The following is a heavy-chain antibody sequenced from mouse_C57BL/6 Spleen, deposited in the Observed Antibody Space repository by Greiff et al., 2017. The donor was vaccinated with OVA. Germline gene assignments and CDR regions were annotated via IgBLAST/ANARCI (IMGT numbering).Heavy chain of an antibody. V-gene: IGHV1-82*01. D-gene: IGHD1-1*02. J-gene: IGHJ4*01. CDR3: ARSVGGSYAMDY. Sequence: QVQLKESGPELVKPGASVKISCKASGYAFSSSWMNWVKQRPGKGLEWIGRIYPGDGDTNYNGKFKGKATLTADKSSSTAYMQLSSLTSEDSAVYFCARSVGGSYAMDYWGQGTSVTVSS. CDR2: IYPGDGDT. CDR1: GYAFSSSW.